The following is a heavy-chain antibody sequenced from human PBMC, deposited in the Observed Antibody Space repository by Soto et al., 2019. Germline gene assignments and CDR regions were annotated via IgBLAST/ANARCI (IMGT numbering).Heavy chain of an antibody. CDR1: GFTFSSYG. D-gene: IGHD6-13*01. V-gene: IGHV3-33*01. CDR2: IWYDGSNK. J-gene: IGHJ4*02. CDR3: AGPSGIAAAGYDY. Sequence: PGGSLRLSCAASGFTFSSYGMHWVRQAPGKGLEWVAVIWYDGSNKYYADSVKGRFTISRDNSKNTLYLQMNSLRAEDTAVYYCAGPSGIAAAGYDYWGQGTLVTVSS.